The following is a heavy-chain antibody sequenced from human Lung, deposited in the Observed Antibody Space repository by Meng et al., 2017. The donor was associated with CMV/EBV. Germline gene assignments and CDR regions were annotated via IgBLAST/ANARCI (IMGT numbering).Heavy chain of an antibody. CDR3: ARGAYYLDTSGLFDY. CDR2: INHSGDT. CDR1: GGSFSGYY. J-gene: IGHJ4*02. V-gene: IGHV4-34*01. D-gene: IGHD3-22*01. Sequence: SETLSLXCAVYGGSFSGYYWSWSRQPPGEGLEWIGEINHSGDTNYNPSLKSRVTISGDTSKNQFSLKLSSVTAADTAVYYCARGAYYLDTSGLFDYWGRGTLVTVSS.